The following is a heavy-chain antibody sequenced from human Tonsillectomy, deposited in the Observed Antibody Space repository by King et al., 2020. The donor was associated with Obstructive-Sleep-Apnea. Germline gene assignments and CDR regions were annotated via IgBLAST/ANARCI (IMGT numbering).Heavy chain of an antibody. V-gene: IGHV3-48*04. J-gene: IGHJ4*02. D-gene: IGHD3-22*01. CDR2: IDGSSSTM. Sequence: QLVQSGGGLVQPGGSLRVSCAASGFPFSDYSMNWVRQAPGKGLEWVSYIDGSSSTMYYADSVKGRFTISRDNAKNSLYLEMNSLRAEDTAVYFCASLGDYYASGVYYYVDYWGQGTLVTVSS. CDR1: GFPFSDYS. CDR3: ASLGDYYASGVYYYVDY.